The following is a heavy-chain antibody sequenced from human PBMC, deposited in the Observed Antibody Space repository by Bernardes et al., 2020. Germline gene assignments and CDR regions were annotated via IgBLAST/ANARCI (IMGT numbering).Heavy chain of an antibody. V-gene: IGHV3-23*01. CDR1: GFTFSSYA. Sequence: GGSLRLSCAASGFTFSSYAMSWVRQAPGKGLEWVSAISGSGGSTYYADSVKGRFTISRDNSKNTLYLQMNSLRAEDTAVYYCAKVMITFGGVIVIGAFDIWGQGTMVTVSS. J-gene: IGHJ3*02. D-gene: IGHD3-16*02. CDR2: ISGSGGST. CDR3: AKVMITFGGVIVIGAFDI.